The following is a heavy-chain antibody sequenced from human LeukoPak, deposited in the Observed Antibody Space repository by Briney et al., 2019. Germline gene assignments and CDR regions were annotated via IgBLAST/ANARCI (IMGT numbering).Heavy chain of an antibody. CDR2: ISSSGSTI. CDR1: GFTFSDYY. J-gene: IGHJ6*02. D-gene: IGHD4-11*01. CDR3: ATLYSNYERYYYYGMDV. Sequence: PGGSLRLSCAASGFTFSDYYMSWIRQAPGKGLEWVSYISSSGSTIYYADSVKGRFTISRGNAKNSLYLQMNSLRAEDTAVYYCATLYSNYERYYYYGMDVWGQGTTVTVSS. V-gene: IGHV3-11*01.